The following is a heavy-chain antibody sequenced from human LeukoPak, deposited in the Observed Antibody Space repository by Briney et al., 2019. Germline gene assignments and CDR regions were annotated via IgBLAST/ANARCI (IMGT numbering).Heavy chain of an antibody. J-gene: IGHJ3*02. Sequence: SVKVSCKASGGTFSSYAIIWVRQAPGQGLEWMGGIIPIFGTANYAQKFQGRVTITTDESTSTAYMELSSLRSEDTAVYYCARSEHRAFDIWGQGTMVTVSS. CDR1: GGTFSSYA. V-gene: IGHV1-69*05. CDR2: IIPIFGTA. CDR3: ARSEHRAFDI.